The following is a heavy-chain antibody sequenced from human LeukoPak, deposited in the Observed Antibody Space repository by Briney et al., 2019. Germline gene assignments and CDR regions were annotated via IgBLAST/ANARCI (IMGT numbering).Heavy chain of an antibody. Sequence: GASVKVSCKASGYTFTSYGISWVRQAPGQGLEWMGWINPNSGGTNYAQKFQGRVTMTRDTSISTAYMELSRLRSDDTAVYYCARSREGYSYGNYWGQGTLVTVSS. D-gene: IGHD5-18*01. CDR3: ARSREGYSYGNY. V-gene: IGHV1-2*02. CDR1: GYTFTSYG. J-gene: IGHJ4*02. CDR2: INPNSGGT.